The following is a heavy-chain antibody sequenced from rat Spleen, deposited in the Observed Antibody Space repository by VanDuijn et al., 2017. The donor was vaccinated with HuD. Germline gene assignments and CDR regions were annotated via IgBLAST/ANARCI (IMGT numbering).Heavy chain of an antibody. CDR1: GFTFSDYA. J-gene: IGHJ2*01. V-gene: IGHV5-17*01. CDR3: ARLGTEAIGNWFTY. Sequence: EVQLVESGGGLVQPGRSLKFSCAASGFTFSDYAMAWVRQAPKKGLEWVATIKYDGSSTYYRDSVKGRFTISRDNAKSTLYLQMDSLRSEDTATYYCARLGTEAIGNWFTYWGQGVMVTVSS. D-gene: IGHD1-11*01. CDR2: IKYDGSST.